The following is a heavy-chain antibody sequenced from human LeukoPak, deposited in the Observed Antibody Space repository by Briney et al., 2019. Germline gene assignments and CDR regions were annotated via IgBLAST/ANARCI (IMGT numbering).Heavy chain of an antibody. J-gene: IGHJ6*03. CDR2: ISSSSSYI. D-gene: IGHD1-26*01. CDR1: GFTFSSYW. V-gene: IGHV3-21*03. CDR3: TRIVPGYYYYYMDV. Sequence: GGSLRLSCAASGFTFSSYWMSSVRQAPGKGLEWASSISSSSSYIYYADSVKGRFTISRDNAKNSLYLQMNSLKTEDTAVYYCTRIVPGYYYYYMDVWGKGTTVTVSS.